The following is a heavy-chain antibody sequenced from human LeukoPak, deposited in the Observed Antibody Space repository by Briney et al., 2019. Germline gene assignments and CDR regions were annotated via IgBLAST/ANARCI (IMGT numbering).Heavy chain of an antibody. CDR2: INHSGST. V-gene: IGHV4-34*01. D-gene: IGHD3-16*01. Sequence: SETLSLTCTVSGGSISSYYWSWIRQPPGKGLEWIGEINHSGSTNYNPSLKSRVTISVDTSKNQFSLKLSSVTAADTAVYYCARGSLSGGAFDIWGQGTMVTVSS. CDR1: GGSISSYY. J-gene: IGHJ3*02. CDR3: ARGSLSGGAFDI.